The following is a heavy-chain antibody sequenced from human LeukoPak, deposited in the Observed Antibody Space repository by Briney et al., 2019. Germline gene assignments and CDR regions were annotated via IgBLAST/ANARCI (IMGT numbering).Heavy chain of an antibody. CDR1: GGSVSSSIYY. V-gene: IGHV4-39*01. CDR3: ASRNDILTGYVFDF. CDR2: IYYSGST. D-gene: IGHD3-9*01. Sequence: SETLSLTCTVSGGSVSSSIYYWGWIRQPPGKGLEWIGSIYYSGSTSYNPSLKSRVTISVDTSKTQFSLKLTSVTAADTAVYYCASRNDILTGYVFDFWGQGTLVTVSS. J-gene: IGHJ4*02.